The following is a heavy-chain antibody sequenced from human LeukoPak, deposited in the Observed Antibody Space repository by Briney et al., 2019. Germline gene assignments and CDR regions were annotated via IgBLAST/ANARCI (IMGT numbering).Heavy chain of an antibody. CDR3: ARVGYRGYGYYFDN. Sequence: SETLSLTCTVSGGSISSYYWSWIRQPPGKGLEWIGYIYYSGSTNYNPSLKSRVTLSVDTSKSQFSLKLSSVTAADTAVYYCARVGYRGYGYYFDNWGQGTLVTVSS. CDR1: GGSISSYY. J-gene: IGHJ4*02. V-gene: IGHV4-59*01. CDR2: IYYSGST. D-gene: IGHD5-12*01.